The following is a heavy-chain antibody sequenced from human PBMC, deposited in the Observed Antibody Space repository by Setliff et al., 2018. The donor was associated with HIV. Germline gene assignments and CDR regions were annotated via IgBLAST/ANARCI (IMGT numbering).Heavy chain of an antibody. V-gene: IGHV4-39*07. J-gene: IGHJ4*02. CDR3: ARALGYYYDSSGYVDY. CDR1: GGSVSSPSYY. Sequence: LSLTCAVSGGSVSSPSYYWGWIRQPPGKGLEWIGSVYNSGITFKNPSLKSRVSISVDRSGNQFSLRLTSVTAADTAVYYCARALGYYYDSSGYVDYWGQGTLVTVSS. D-gene: IGHD3-22*01. CDR2: VYNSGIT.